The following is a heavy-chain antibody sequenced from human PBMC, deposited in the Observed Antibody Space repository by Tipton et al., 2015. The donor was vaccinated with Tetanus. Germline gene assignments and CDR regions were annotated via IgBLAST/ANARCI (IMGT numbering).Heavy chain of an antibody. V-gene: IGHV4-34*01. CDR2: INPSGGA. CDR1: GGSFSGHY. D-gene: IGHD6-19*01. J-gene: IGHJ4*02. CDR3: ARPVKQWLVPVDS. Sequence: TLSLTCAVSGGSFSGHYWSWIRQPPGEGLESIGEINPSGGASYNPSLKSRVTISVDTSKNQFSLKLTSVTAADTAVYYCARPVKQWLVPVDSWGQGTLVTVSS.